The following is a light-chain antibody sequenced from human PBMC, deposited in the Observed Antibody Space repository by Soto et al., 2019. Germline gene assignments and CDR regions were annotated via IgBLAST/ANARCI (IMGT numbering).Light chain of an antibody. J-gene: IGKJ1*01. CDR3: QQCNIYWT. V-gene: IGKV1-5*01. CDR2: DAS. CDR1: QSVSSW. Sequence: DIQMTQSPSTLSASVGDRVTITCRASQSVSSWLAWYQQKPGKAPKLLIYDASSLESGVPSRFSGSGSGTEFTLTIRSPQPDDFATYYCQQCNIYWTFGQGTQVEI.